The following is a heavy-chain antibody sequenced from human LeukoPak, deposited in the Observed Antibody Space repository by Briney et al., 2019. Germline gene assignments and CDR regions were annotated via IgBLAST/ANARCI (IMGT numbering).Heavy chain of an antibody. CDR3: VRDVGGSLDH. CDR1: GFTLSTYW. Sequence: PGGSLRLSCAASGFTLSTYWMAWVRQAPGKGLEWVANIKQDGSDKNYVDSVKGRFIISRDNDKNSLYLQMNNLRAEDTAVYYCVRDVGGSLDHWGQGILVTVSS. CDR2: IKQDGSDK. V-gene: IGHV3-7*05. J-gene: IGHJ4*02. D-gene: IGHD1-26*01.